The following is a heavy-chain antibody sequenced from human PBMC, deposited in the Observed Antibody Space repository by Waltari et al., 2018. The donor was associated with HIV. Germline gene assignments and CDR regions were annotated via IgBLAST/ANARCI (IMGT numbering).Heavy chain of an antibody. CDR2: IYAGDSDT. Sequence: EVQLVQSGAEVKKHGASLKISCKGSGYSCTNYWIVWVRQMPGKGLEWMGIIYAGDSDTRYSPSFQGHVTISADKSISTAYLQWSSLKASDTAMYYCARQVVGAPNHAFDIWGQGTMVTVSS. J-gene: IGHJ3*02. V-gene: IGHV5-51*01. CDR3: ARQVVGAPNHAFDI. CDR1: GYSCTNYW. D-gene: IGHD1-26*01.